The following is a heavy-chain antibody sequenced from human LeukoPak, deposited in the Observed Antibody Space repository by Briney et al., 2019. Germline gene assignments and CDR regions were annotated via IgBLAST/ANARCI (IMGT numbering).Heavy chain of an antibody. CDR2: ISGSGGST. Sequence: GGSLRLSCAASGFTFSSYAMSWVRQAPGKGLEWVSAISGSGGSTYYADSVKGRFTISRDNSENTLYLQMNSLRAEDTAVYYCAKGYSGSYGTDYYYGMDVWGQGTTVTVSS. CDR1: GFTFSSYA. V-gene: IGHV3-23*01. J-gene: IGHJ6*02. D-gene: IGHD5-18*01. CDR3: AKGYSGSYGTDYYYGMDV.